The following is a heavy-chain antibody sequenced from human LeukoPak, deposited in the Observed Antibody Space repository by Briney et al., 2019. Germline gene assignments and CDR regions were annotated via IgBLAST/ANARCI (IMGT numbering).Heavy chain of an antibody. Sequence: PSETLSLTRTVSGGSISSGGYYWSWIRQHPGKGLEWIGYIYYSGSTNYNPSLKSRVTISVDTSKNQFSLKLSSVTAADTAVYYCARDGGDIANRYYYGMDVWGQGTTVTVSS. CDR3: ARDGGDIANRYYYGMDV. D-gene: IGHD1-14*01. CDR1: GGSISSGGYY. J-gene: IGHJ6*02. V-gene: IGHV4-61*08. CDR2: IYYSGST.